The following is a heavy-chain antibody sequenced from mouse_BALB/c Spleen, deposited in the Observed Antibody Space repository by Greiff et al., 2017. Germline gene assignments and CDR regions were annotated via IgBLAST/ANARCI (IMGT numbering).Heavy chain of an antibody. D-gene: IGHD2-10*02. V-gene: IGHV5-17*02. CDR2: ISSGSSTI. CDR1: GFTFSSFG. CDR3: ARSSMVTYYYAMDY. Sequence: EVQLVESGGGLVQPGGSRKLSCAASGFTFSSFGMHWVRQAPEKGLEWVAYISSGSSTIYYADTVKGRFTISRDNPKNTLFLQMTSLRSEDTAMYYCARSSMVTYYYAMDYWGQGTSVTVSS. J-gene: IGHJ4*01.